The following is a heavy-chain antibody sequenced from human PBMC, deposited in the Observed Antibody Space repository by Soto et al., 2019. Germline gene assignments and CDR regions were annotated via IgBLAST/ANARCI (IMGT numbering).Heavy chain of an antibody. D-gene: IGHD5-18*01. CDR1: GFTFSSYA. CDR3: ARDALSGYNPSGGYYFDY. V-gene: IGHV3-23*01. J-gene: IGHJ4*02. CDR2: ISGSGGST. Sequence: GGSLRLSCAASGFTFSSYAMSWVRQAPGKGLEWVSAISGSGGSTYYADSVKGRFTISRDNSKNTLYLQMNSLRAEDTAVYYCARDALSGYNPSGGYYFDYWGQGTLVTVSS.